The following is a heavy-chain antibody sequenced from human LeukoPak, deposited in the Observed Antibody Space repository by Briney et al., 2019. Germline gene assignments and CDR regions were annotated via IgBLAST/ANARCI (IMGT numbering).Heavy chain of an antibody. D-gene: IGHD5-12*01. CDR3: ARGYSGYDYSFDY. Sequence: ASVKVSCKASGYTFTGYYMHWVRQAPGQGLEWMGWINPNSGGTNYAQKFQGRVTMTRDTSISTAYMELSRLRSDDTAVYYCARGYSGYDYSFDYWGQGTPVTVSS. V-gene: IGHV1-2*02. J-gene: IGHJ4*02. CDR1: GYTFTGYY. CDR2: INPNSGGT.